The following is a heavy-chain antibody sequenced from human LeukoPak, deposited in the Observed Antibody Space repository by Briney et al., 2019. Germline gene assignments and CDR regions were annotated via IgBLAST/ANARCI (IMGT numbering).Heavy chain of an antibody. CDR1: GFTFSDYA. CDR2: IRYDGGNQ. CDR3: AKDGDDGIES. D-gene: IGHD7-27*01. V-gene: IGHV3-30*02. Sequence: GGSLRLSCAASGFTFSDYAMTWVRQAPGKGLEWLAFIRYDGGNQYYADSVKGRFTISRDNYKNTLSLQMNSLRVEDMAVYYCAKDGDDGIESWGQGTLVTVSS. J-gene: IGHJ4*02.